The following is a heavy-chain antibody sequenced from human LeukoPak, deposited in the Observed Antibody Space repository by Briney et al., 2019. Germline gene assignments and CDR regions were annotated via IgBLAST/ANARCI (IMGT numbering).Heavy chain of an antibody. CDR3: AKDQSTGDYYYYMDV. CDR2: ISWNSGKI. D-gene: IGHD1-26*01. Sequence: PGGSLRLSCAASGFASGDYAMHWVRQAPGKGLEWVSGISWNSGKIGYADSVKGRVTISRDNAKNSLYLQMNSLRAEDTALYYCAKDQSTGDYYYYMDVWGKGTTVTVSS. J-gene: IGHJ6*03. V-gene: IGHV3-9*02. CDR1: GFASGDYA.